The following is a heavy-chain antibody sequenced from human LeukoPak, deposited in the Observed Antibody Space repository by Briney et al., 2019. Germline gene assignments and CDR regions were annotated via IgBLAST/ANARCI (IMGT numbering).Heavy chain of an antibody. CDR1: GFTFSSYW. J-gene: IGHJ4*02. D-gene: IGHD2-2*01. CDR3: ARSSRFCSSSRCDGWYFDY. Sequence: GGSLRLSCAASGFTFSSYWMSWLRQAPGKGLEWVANIKQDGSEKYYVDSVRGRFTTSRDNAKNSLYLQMNSLRAEDTAVYYCARSSRFCSSSRCDGWYFDYWGQGTLVTVSS. CDR2: IKQDGSEK. V-gene: IGHV3-7*01.